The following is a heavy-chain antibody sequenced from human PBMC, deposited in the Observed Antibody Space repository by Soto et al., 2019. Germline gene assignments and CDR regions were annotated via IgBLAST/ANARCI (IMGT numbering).Heavy chain of an antibody. CDR1: GFTFGSYA. CDR2: ISSSGGST. D-gene: IGHD3-3*01. CDR3: AKDKFFGVPPRWFDP. J-gene: IGHJ5*02. V-gene: IGHV3-23*01. Sequence: GRWMRLSXAPYGFTFGSYAMSWVSQAPGKGREGVSAISSSGGSTCYADSVKGRFTISRDNCKNTLYLQMISLSGEDTAVYYCAKDKFFGVPPRWFDPWGQGTLVTVSS.